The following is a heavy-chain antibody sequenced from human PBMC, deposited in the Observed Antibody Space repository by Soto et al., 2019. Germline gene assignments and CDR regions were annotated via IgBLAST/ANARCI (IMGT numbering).Heavy chain of an antibody. CDR1: RGTVNTYD. V-gene: IGHV4-59*08. CDR3: ARIGGYYQAFDQ. CDR2: IYYSGST. Sequence: SISSASCRGTVNTYDCAVLLQPQGKGLESVGYIYYSGSTTYSPSLKSRVTISVDTSKNQFSLKLNSVTAADTALYYCARIGGYYQAFDQWGKGSLVPVSS. J-gene: IGHJ4*02. D-gene: IGHD3-22*01.